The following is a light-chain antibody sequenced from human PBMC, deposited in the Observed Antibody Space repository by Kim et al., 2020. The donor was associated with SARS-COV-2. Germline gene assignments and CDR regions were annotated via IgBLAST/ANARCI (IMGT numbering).Light chain of an antibody. V-gene: IGKV3-15*01. CDR1: QSVSGN. Sequence: SPVERAILACRASQSVSGNLAWYQQKPGQAPRLLSYGVSTRATGIPARFSGRGSGTEFTLTISSLQSEDFAVYYCQQYDNRPPWTFGQGTKVDIK. CDR2: GVS. J-gene: IGKJ1*01. CDR3: QQYDNRPPWT.